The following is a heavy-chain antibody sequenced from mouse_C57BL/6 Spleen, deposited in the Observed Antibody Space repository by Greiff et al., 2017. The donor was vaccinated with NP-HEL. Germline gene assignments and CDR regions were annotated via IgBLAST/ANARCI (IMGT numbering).Heavy chain of an antibody. Sequence: DVKLQESGPGLVKPSQSLSLTCSVTGYSITSGYYWNWIRQFPGNKLEWMGYISYDGSNNYNPSLKNRIPITRDTSKNQFFLKLNSVTTEDTATYYCARDLYYYGSSYPWYFDVWGTGTTVTVSS. V-gene: IGHV3-6*01. CDR3: ARDLYYYGSSYPWYFDV. CDR1: GYSITSGYY. D-gene: IGHD1-1*01. CDR2: ISYDGSN. J-gene: IGHJ1*03.